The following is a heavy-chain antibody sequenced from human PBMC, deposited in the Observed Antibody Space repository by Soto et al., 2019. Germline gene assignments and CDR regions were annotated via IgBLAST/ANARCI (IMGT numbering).Heavy chain of an antibody. D-gene: IGHD1-26*01. Sequence: EVQLVESGGGLVQPGGSLRLSCAASGFTFSSYWMLWVRQAPGKGLVWVSSIKGDGSSTNYADAVKGRFTISRDNGKNTLWLQMSGLRAADTDVYYCPTESWLLKNGQYFYYGMDVWGRGTMVTVSS. CDR2: IKGDGSST. CDR3: PTESWLLKNGQYFYYGMDV. V-gene: IGHV3-74*01. J-gene: IGHJ6*02. CDR1: GFTFSSYW.